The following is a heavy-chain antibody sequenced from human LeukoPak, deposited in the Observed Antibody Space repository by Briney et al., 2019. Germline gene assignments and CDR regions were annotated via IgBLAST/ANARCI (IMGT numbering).Heavy chain of an antibody. J-gene: IGHJ4*02. CDR3: ARGDLPGALRKAQNENYFDY. Sequence: PGGTLRLSCAASGLTFSSYDMHWVRQAPGKGLEYVSDISSNGGSTYYANSVKRRFTISRDNYKNTLYLQMGSLRAEDMAVYYCARGDLPGALRKAQNENYFDYWGQGTLVTVFS. D-gene: IGHD1-1*01. CDR2: ISSNGGST. CDR1: GLTFSSYD. V-gene: IGHV3-64*01.